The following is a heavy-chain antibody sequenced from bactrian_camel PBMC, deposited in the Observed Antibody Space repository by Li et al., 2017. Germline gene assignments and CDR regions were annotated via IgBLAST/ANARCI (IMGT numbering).Heavy chain of an antibody. D-gene: IGHD6*01. Sequence: VQLVESGGGLVQPGGSLRLSCAASGFAFRSYRMSWIRQAPGKGLEWVSSITNAGGLKYYADSVKGRFTISRDAANGTVYLQMNSLKPEDTAMYYCAAGLTSDYNWYRPLVYQYWGQGTQVTVS. CDR1: GFAFRSYR. CDR2: ITNAGGLK. J-gene: IGHJ4*01. V-gene: IGHV3S40*01. CDR3: AAGLTSDYNWYRPLVYQY.